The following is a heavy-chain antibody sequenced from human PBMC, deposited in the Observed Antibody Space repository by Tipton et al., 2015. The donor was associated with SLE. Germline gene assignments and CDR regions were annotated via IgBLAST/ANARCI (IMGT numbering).Heavy chain of an antibody. D-gene: IGHD6-13*01. CDR3: ARDEGSWYEYFQH. Sequence: TLSLTCAVYGGSFSGYYWSWIRQPPEKGLEWIGEINHSGSTSYNPSLKSRVTISVDTSKNQFSLKLSSVTAADTAVYYCARDEGSWYEYFQHWGQGTLVTVSS. CDR2: INHSGST. J-gene: IGHJ1*01. V-gene: IGHV4-34*01. CDR1: GGSFSGYY.